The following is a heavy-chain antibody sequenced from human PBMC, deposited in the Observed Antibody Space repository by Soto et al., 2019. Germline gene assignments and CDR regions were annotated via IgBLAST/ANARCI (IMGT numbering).Heavy chain of an antibody. V-gene: IGHV1-69*13. CDR1: GGTFSSYA. D-gene: IGHD2-2*01. Sequence: SVKVSCKASGGTFSSYAISWVRQAPGQGLEWMGGIIPIFGTANYAQKFQGRVTITADESTSTAYMELGSLRSEDTAVYYCARDSSRGRVPAPYGMDVWGQGTTVTVSS. CDR3: ARDSSRGRVPAPYGMDV. CDR2: IIPIFGTA. J-gene: IGHJ6*02.